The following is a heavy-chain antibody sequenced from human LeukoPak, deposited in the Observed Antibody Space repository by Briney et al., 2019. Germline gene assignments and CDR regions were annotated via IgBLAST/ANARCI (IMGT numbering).Heavy chain of an antibody. D-gene: IGHD3-10*01. V-gene: IGHV3-7*01. CDR2: IKQDGCKQ. J-gene: IGHJ6*03. CDR3: ARHYYGSGSYLLYYFMDV. CDR1: GFTFSSYW. Sequence: HPGGSLRLSRAASGFTFSSYWVSWVSQAPGKGLGWVAKIKQDGCKQHYLDAVKGRFTNSRDNAKNSLYLQMNSLRAEDTAVYYCARHYYGSGSYLLYYFMDVWGKGTTVTVSS.